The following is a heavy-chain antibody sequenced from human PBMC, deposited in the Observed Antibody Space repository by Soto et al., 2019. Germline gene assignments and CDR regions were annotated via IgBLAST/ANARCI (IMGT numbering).Heavy chain of an antibody. D-gene: IGHD3-3*02. CDR1: GYTFTSYG. V-gene: IGHV1-18*01. J-gene: IGHJ5*02. Sequence: ASVKVSCKASGYTFTSYGISWVRQAPGQGLEWMGWISAYNGNTNYAQKLQGRVTMTTDTSTSTAYMELRSLRSDDTAVYYCARDTPSPIFGVVNNWFDPWGQGTLVTVSS. CDR2: ISAYNGNT. CDR3: ARDTPSPIFGVVNNWFDP.